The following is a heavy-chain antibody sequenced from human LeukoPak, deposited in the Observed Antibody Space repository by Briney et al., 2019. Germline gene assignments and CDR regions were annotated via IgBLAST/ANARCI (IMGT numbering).Heavy chain of an antibody. CDR1: GFAFGGYG. J-gene: IGHJ4*02. Sequence: GRSLRLSCAGSGFAFGGYGIHWFRQTPGKGLEWVAVIAYDGSRAFYADSVRGRFTISRDNSKNTMSVQMDDLRAEDTAVYYCTRYNNDHFDYWGQGTLVTVSS. V-gene: IGHV3-33*01. CDR2: IAYDGSRA. CDR3: TRYNNDHFDY. D-gene: IGHD1-14*01.